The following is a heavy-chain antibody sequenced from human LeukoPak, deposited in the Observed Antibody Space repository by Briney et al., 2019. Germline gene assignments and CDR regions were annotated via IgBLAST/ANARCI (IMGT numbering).Heavy chain of an antibody. J-gene: IGHJ4*02. D-gene: IGHD6-13*01. CDR2: IDSNSNFM. CDR3: AKDFNSWSRDY. Sequence: GGSLRLSCAASGFTFGLYSMTWGRQAPGKGLEWVSFIDSNSNFMNYADSVKGRFTISRDKAKKSLYLQMNSLRAEDTAVYYCAKDFNSWSRDYWGQGNLVTVSS. CDR1: GFTFGLYS. V-gene: IGHV3-21*01.